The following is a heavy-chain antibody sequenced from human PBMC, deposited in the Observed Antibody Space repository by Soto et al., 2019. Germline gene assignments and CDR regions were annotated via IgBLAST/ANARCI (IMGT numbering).Heavy chain of an antibody. J-gene: IGHJ4*02. D-gene: IGHD3-3*01. CDR2: IYYSGST. CDR3: ARLMHRDSYYDFWSGYYGYFDY. V-gene: IGHV4-39*01. Sequence: SETLSLTCTVSGGSISSSSYYWGWIRQPPGKGLEWIGSIYYSGSTYYNPSLKSRVTISVDTSKNQFSLKLSSVTAADTAVYYCARLMHRDSYYDFWSGYYGYFDYWGQGTLVTVSS. CDR1: GGSISSSSYY.